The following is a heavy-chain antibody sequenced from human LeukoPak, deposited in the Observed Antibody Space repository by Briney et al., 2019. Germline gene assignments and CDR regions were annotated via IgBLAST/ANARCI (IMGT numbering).Heavy chain of an antibody. CDR3: ARHYSSSWPNYYYYGMDV. CDR1: GYTFTSYG. J-gene: IGHJ6*02. Sequence: ASVKVSCKASGYTFTSYGISWVRQAPGQGLEWMGWISAYNGNTNYAQKLQGRVTMTTDTSTSTAYMELRSLRSDDTAVYYCARHYSSSWPNYYYYGMDVWGQGTTVTVSS. CDR2: ISAYNGNT. D-gene: IGHD6-13*01. V-gene: IGHV1-18*01.